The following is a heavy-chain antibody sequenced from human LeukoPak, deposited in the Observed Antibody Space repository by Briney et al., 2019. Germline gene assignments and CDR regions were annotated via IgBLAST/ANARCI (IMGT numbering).Heavy chain of an antibody. J-gene: IGHJ4*02. CDR3: VTLSLWFGELLSGWPLYFDY. Sequence: GGSLRLSCAASGFIFSNYWMTWVRQAPGKGLEWVANIKEDGSERYYVDSVKGRFIISRDNAKNSLYLQMSSLRVEDTAVYYCVTLSLWFGELLSGWPLYFDYWGQGTLVTVSS. D-gene: IGHD3-10*01. CDR1: GFIFSNYW. V-gene: IGHV3-7*03. CDR2: IKEDGSER.